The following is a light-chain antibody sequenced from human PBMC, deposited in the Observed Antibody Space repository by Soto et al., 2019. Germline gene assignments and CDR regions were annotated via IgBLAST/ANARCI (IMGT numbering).Light chain of an antibody. V-gene: IGLV2-8*01. CDR1: SSDVGGYSS. J-gene: IGLJ1*01. CDR3: SSYAGSNNYV. Sequence: QSALTQPPSASGSPGQSVTISCTGTSSDVGGYSSVSCYQLHPGKAPKLMVYEVSKRPSGVPDRCSGSKSGNTASLTVSGLHAEDEADYYCSSYAGSNNYVFGTGTKVTVL. CDR2: EVS.